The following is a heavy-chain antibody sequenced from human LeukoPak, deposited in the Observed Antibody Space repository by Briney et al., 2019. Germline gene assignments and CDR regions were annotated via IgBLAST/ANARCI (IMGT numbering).Heavy chain of an antibody. Sequence: PGGSLRLSCAASRFTFSSYSMNWVRQAPGKGLEWVSSISSSSSYIYYADSVKGRFTISRDNAKNSLYLQMNSLRAEDTAVYYCARGLSSGWYAGYWGQGTLVTVSS. CDR2: ISSSSSYI. V-gene: IGHV3-21*01. D-gene: IGHD6-19*01. CDR3: ARGLSSGWYAGY. CDR1: RFTFSSYS. J-gene: IGHJ4*02.